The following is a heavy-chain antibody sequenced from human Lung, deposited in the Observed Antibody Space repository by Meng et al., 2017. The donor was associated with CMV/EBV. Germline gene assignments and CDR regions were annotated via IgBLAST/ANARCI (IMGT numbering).Heavy chain of an antibody. CDR2: ISSSRSYI. D-gene: IGHD2-2*01. Sequence: GEXXTISCAPSGFSFSTYTLHWVRQAPGKGLEWVASISSSRSYINYADPVKGRFTISRDNAKDSLYLQMSSLRAEDTAVYYCARERLYQPLWGDALDILRHGXMVTVSS. CDR3: ARERLYQPLWGDALDI. J-gene: IGHJ3*02. V-gene: IGHV3-21*06. CDR1: GFSFSTYT.